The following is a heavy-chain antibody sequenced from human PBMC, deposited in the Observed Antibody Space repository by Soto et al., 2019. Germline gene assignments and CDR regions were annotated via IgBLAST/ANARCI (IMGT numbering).Heavy chain of an antibody. CDR2: ISYDGSNK. V-gene: IGHV3-30*18. D-gene: IGHD3-22*01. Sequence: GGSLRLSCAASGFTFSSYGMHWVRQAPGKGLEWVAVISYDGSNKYYADSVKGRFTISRDNSKNTLYLQMNSLRAEDTAVYYCAKAGRTVVDPWDYWGQGTLVTVSS. J-gene: IGHJ4*02. CDR3: AKAGRTVVDPWDY. CDR1: GFTFSSYG.